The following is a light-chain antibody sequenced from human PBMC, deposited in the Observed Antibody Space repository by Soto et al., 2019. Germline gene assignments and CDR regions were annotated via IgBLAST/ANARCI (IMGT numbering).Light chain of an antibody. Sequence: QSALAQPASVSGSRGQSITISCTGTSSDVGLYNYVSWFQQHPGKVPKLIIYDVSNWPSGVSDRFSGSKSGNTASLTISGLQPEDEADYYCSSFTSSSTFVFGTGTKLTVL. CDR3: SSFTSSSTFV. J-gene: IGLJ1*01. CDR2: DVS. CDR1: SSDVGLYNY. V-gene: IGLV2-14*03.